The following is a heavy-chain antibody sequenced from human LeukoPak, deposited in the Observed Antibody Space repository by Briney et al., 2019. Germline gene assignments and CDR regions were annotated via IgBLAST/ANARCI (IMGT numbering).Heavy chain of an antibody. CDR2: IYYSGST. CDR1: GGSISSSSYY. J-gene: IGHJ5*02. V-gene: IGHV4-39*01. Sequence: SETLSLTCTVSGGSISSSSYYWGWIRQPPGKGLEWIVSIYYSGSTYYNPSLKSRFTISVDTSKNQLSLKLSSVTAADTAVYYCARRRTGYCSSTSCYPFDPWGQGTLVTVSS. D-gene: IGHD2-2*01. CDR3: ARRRTGYCSSTSCYPFDP.